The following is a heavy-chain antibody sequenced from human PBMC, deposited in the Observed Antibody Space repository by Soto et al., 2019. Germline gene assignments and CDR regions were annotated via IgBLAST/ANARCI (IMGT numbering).Heavy chain of an antibody. J-gene: IGHJ4*02. D-gene: IGHD1-26*01. V-gene: IGHV3-23*01. Sequence: GGSLRLSFAAYGFTFSSYSMSWVRQAPGKGREWVSFISGSGGSTYYADSVKGRFTVSRDNSKNTLYLQMNSLRAEDTAIYYSAKYIESHYPRPVCSDYWGRGTQVTV. CDR2: ISGSGGST. CDR3: AKYIESHYPRPVCSDY. CDR1: GFTFSSYS.